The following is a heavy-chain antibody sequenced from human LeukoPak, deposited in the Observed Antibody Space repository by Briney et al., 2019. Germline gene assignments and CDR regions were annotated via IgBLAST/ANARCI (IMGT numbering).Heavy chain of an antibody. CDR1: GFTFSSYG. D-gene: IGHD3-22*01. J-gene: IGHJ4*02. CDR2: IWYDGSKK. CDR3: ARDLVYYYDSSGYSCPGY. Sequence: PGGSLRLSCAASGFTFSSYGMHWVRQAPGKGLEWVAVIWYDGSKKYYADSVKGRFTISRDNSKNTLYLQMNSLRAEDTAVYYCARDLVYYYDSSGYSCPGYWGQGTLVTVSS. V-gene: IGHV3-33*01.